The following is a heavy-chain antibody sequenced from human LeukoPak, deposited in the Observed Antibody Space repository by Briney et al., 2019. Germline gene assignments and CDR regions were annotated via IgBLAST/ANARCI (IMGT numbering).Heavy chain of an antibody. CDR3: ARDAYYYGSGSYWSWFDP. D-gene: IGHD3-10*01. J-gene: IGHJ5*02. Sequence: SETLSLTCTVSGGSISSYYWSWIRQPPGKGLEWIGYIYYRGSTNYNPSLKSRVTISVDTSKNQFSLKLSSVTAADTAVYCCARDAYYYGSGSYWSWFDPWGQGTLVTVSS. V-gene: IGHV4-59*01. CDR2: IYYRGST. CDR1: GGSISSYY.